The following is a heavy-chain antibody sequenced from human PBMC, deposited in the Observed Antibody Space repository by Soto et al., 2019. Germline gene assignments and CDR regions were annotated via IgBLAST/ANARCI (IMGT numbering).Heavy chain of an antibody. D-gene: IGHD3-3*01. CDR1: VGSSGSGGYY. CDR3: ARDSFGVVQVGSRSSYFDY. Sequence: TLSLTCTVSVGSSGSGGYYWSWILQHPGKGLEWIGYIYYMGSTYYNPSLKSRVTISVDTSKNQFSLKLSSVTAADTAVYYCARDSFGVVQVGSRSSYFDYWGQGTLVNVSS. V-gene: IGHV4-31*03. J-gene: IGHJ4*02. CDR2: IYYMGST.